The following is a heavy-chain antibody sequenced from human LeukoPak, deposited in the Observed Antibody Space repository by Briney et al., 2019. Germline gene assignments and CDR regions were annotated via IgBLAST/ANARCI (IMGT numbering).Heavy chain of an antibody. Sequence: SETLSLTCTVSGGSISSYYWSWIRQPPGKGLEWIGYIYYSGSTNYNPSLKSRVTISVDTSKNQFSLKLSSVTAADTAVHYCARGGGYCSSTSCYHFDYWGQGTLVTVSS. CDR2: IYYSGST. V-gene: IGHV4-59*01. D-gene: IGHD2-2*01. CDR3: ARGGGYCSSTSCYHFDY. CDR1: GGSISSYY. J-gene: IGHJ4*02.